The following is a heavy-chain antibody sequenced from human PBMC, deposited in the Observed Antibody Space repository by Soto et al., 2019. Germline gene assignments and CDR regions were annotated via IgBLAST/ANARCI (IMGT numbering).Heavy chain of an antibody. J-gene: IGHJ6*02. D-gene: IGHD3-3*01. CDR2: MYNTRST. Sequence: PSETLSLTCTVSGGSISSYYWSWIRQPPGKGLEWNGYMYNTRSTIYNPSHKSPVTKTIDTSKNQFSLKLNSVTAADTAVYYCARTSLTIFGPSNDYYGMGVWGLGTTVT. CDR3: ARTSLTIFGPSNDYYGMGV. V-gene: IGHV4-59*01. CDR1: GGSISSYY.